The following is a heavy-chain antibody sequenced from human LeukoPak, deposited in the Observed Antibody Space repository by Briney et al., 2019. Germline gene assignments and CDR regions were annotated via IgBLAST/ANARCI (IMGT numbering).Heavy chain of an antibody. CDR2: ISGSGGST. V-gene: IGHV3-23*01. Sequence: GGSLRLSCAASGFTFSSYAMSWVRQAPGKGLEWVSAISGSGGSTYYADSVKGRFTISRDNSKNTLHLQMNSLRAEDTAVYYCASSSSWTPEYFQHWGQGTLVTVSS. J-gene: IGHJ1*01. CDR1: GFTFSSYA. CDR3: ASSSSWTPEYFQH. D-gene: IGHD6-13*01.